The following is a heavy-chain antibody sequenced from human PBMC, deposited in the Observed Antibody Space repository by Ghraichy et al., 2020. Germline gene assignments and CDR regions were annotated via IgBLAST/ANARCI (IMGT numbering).Heavy chain of an antibody. D-gene: IGHD5-12*01. J-gene: IGHJ5*02. CDR3: AREGAGLRQRLWERHNWFDP. CDR1: GGSISSGGYY. CDR2: IYYSGST. Sequence: SETLSLTCTVSGGSISSGGYYWSWIRQHPGKGLEWIGYIYYSGSTYYNPSLKSRVTISVDTSKNQFSLKLSSVTAADTAVYYCAREGAGLRQRLWERHNWFDPWGQGTLVTVSS. V-gene: IGHV4-31*03.